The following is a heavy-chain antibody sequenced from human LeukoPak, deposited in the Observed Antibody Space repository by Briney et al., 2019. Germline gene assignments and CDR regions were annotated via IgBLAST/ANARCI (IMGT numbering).Heavy chain of an antibody. CDR3: ARSQYRLPFDY. CDR2: INPNSGGT. D-gene: IGHD2-2*01. Sequence: GASVSVSCKASGYTFTGYYRRWVRQPPGQGLEWMGWINPNSGGTNYAQKFQGRVTMTRDTSISTAYMELSRLRSDDTAVYYCARSQYRLPFDYWGQGTLVTVSS. J-gene: IGHJ4*02. V-gene: IGHV1-2*02. CDR1: GYTFTGYY.